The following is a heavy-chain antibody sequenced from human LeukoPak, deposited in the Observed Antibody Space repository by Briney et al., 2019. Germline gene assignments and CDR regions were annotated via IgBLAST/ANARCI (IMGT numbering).Heavy chain of an antibody. CDR3: AKVGIGYYYPFDY. CDR2: ISHDGNDK. J-gene: IGHJ4*02. D-gene: IGHD3-22*01. CDR1: GFSFSSNV. Sequence: GRSLRLSCAASGFSFSSNVMHWVRQAPGKGLEWVAQISHDGNDKYYADSVKSRFTISRDNSKNTLFLQLDSLRAEGTAVYFCAKVGIGYYYPFDYWGQGTLVTVSS. V-gene: IGHV3-30*05.